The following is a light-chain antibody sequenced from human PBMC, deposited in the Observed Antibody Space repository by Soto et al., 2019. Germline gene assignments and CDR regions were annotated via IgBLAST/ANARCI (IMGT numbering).Light chain of an antibody. J-gene: IGKJ1*01. V-gene: IGKV3-15*01. CDR3: QQYNNWPPWT. CDR2: GAS. Sequence: EIVMTQSPATLSVSPGERASLSCRASQSVSGNLAWYQQKPGQAPRLLLYGASTRATGIPARFSGNGSGTEFTLTISSLQSEDFAVYYCQQYNNWPPWTFGQGTKVDIK. CDR1: QSVSGN.